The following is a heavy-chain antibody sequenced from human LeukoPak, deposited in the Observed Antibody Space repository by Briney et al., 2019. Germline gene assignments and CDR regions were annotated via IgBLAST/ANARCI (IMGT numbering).Heavy chain of an antibody. D-gene: IGHD3-22*01. V-gene: IGHV3-53*01. CDR1: EFTVSVNY. CDR2: IYSGGST. Sequence: GGSLRLSCAASEFTVSVNYMSWVRQAPGKGLEWVSFIYSGGSTYYADSVKGRFTISRDNAKNTLYLQMNSLRAEDTAVYYCARAGRSGYYPSDYWGQGTLVTVSS. CDR3: ARAGRSGYYPSDY. J-gene: IGHJ4*02.